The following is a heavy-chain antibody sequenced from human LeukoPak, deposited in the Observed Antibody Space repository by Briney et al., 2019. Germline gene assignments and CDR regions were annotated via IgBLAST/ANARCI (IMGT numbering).Heavy chain of an antibody. V-gene: IGHV4-61*02. CDR1: GGSISSGSYY. J-gene: IGHJ3*02. Sequence: ASQTLSLTCTVSGGSISSGSYYWSWIRQPAGKGLEWTGRIYTSGSTNYNPSLKSRVTISVDTSKNQFSLKLSSVTAADTAVYYCASSYYDFWSGYSFNAFDIWGQGTMVTVSS. CDR3: ASSYYDFWSGYSFNAFDI. CDR2: IYTSGST. D-gene: IGHD3-3*01.